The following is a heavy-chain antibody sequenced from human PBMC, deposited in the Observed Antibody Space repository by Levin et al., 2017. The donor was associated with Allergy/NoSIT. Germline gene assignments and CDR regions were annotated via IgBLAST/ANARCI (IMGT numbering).Heavy chain of an antibody. V-gene: IGHV3-30*18. Sequence: GESLKISCAASGFTFSSYGMHWVRQAPGKGLEWVAVISYDGSNKYYADSVKGRFTISRDNSKNTLYLQMNSLRAEDTAVYYCAKVGGDGVVIHYWGQGTLVTVSS. D-gene: IGHD3-3*01. CDR1: GFTFSSYG. CDR3: AKVGGDGVVIHY. CDR2: ISYDGSNK. J-gene: IGHJ4*02.